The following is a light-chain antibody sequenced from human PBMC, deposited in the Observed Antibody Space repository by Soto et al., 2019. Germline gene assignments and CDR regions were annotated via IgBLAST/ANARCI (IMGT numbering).Light chain of an antibody. V-gene: IGLV2-14*01. CDR2: DVS. CDR3: TSWTTSNSYV. CDR1: NSDVGGYNY. Sequence: QSALTQPAAVSGSPAQSITISCTGTNSDVGGYNYVSWYQQHPGKAPKLMFFDVSNRPSGVSNRFSGSKSGNTASLTISGLQAEDEADYYCTSWTTSNSYVFGTGTKVTVL. J-gene: IGLJ1*01.